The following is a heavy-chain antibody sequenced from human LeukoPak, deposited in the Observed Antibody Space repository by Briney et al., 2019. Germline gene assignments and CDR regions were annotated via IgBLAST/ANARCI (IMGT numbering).Heavy chain of an antibody. J-gene: IGHJ4*02. D-gene: IGHD1-26*01. CDR1: GFTFRTYA. CDR2: ITGNGGST. V-gene: IGHV3-23*01. Sequence: GGSLRLSCAASGFTFRTYAMTWVRQAPGKGLEWVSSITGNGGSTYYADSVKGRFSISRDNSKNTLYLQMDSLRAEDTAVYHCARDSGSYLQPADYWGQGTLVTVSS. CDR3: ARDSGSYLQPADY.